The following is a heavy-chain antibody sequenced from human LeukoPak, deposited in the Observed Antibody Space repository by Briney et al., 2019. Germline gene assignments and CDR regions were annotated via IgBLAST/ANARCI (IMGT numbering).Heavy chain of an antibody. Sequence: SETLSLTCTASAGSIDSSSYYWDWIRQPPGKGLEWLGNIYYSGTTFYTSSLKSRVTISTDMSKNQFSLRLTSVTAADTAVYYCARQRADDFCHYMDVWGKGTTVIVSS. D-gene: IGHD1-1*01. CDR3: ARQRADDFCHYMDV. J-gene: IGHJ6*03. CDR2: IYYSGTT. CDR1: AGSIDSSSYY. V-gene: IGHV4-39*01.